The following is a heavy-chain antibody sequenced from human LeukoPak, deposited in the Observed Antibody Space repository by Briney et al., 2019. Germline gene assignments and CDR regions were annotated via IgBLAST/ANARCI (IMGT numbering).Heavy chain of an antibody. V-gene: IGHV3-30*02. J-gene: IGHJ4*02. CDR3: ATLVRNSEDY. D-gene: IGHD1-7*01. Sequence: PGGSLRLSFAASGFTFSSYGMRWVRQAPGKGLEWVAFIRYDGSNKYYADSVKGRFTISRDNSKDTLYLQMNSLRAEDTAVYYCATLVRNSEDYWGQGTLVTVSS. CDR1: GFTFSSYG. CDR2: IRYDGSNK.